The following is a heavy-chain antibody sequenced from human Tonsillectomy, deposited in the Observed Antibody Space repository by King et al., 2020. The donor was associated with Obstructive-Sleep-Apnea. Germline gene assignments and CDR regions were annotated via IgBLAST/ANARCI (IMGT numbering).Heavy chain of an antibody. D-gene: IGHD5-12*01. J-gene: IGHJ4*02. Sequence: VQLVESGGGVVQPGRSLRLSCAASGFTFSNYDMHWVRQAPGKGLDWVALISYDGSNKYYADSVKGRFTISRDNSKNTLYLQMNSLRAEDTAVYFCAKSGYTGDIDYWGQGTLVTVSS. CDR3: AKSGYTGDIDY. CDR1: GFTFSNYD. CDR2: ISYDGSNK. V-gene: IGHV3-30*18.